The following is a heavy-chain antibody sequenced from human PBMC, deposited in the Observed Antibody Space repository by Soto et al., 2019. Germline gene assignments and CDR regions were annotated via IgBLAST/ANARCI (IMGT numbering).Heavy chain of an antibody. V-gene: IGHV3-30-3*01. D-gene: IGHD5-18*01. J-gene: IGHJ4*02. CDR3: ARAPGYSYGDVDY. Sequence: QVPLVESGGGVVQPGRSLRLSCAASGFTFSSYAMHWVRQAPGKGLEWVAVISYDGSNKYYADSVKGRFTISRDNSKNTLYLQMNSLRAEDTAVYYCARAPGYSYGDVDYWGQGTLVTVSS. CDR2: ISYDGSNK. CDR1: GFTFSSYA.